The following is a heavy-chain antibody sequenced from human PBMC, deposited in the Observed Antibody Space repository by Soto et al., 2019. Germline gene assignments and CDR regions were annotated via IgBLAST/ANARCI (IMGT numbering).Heavy chain of an antibody. CDR2: ISSTGASI. D-gene: IGHD6-13*01. J-gene: IGHJ4*02. V-gene: IGHV3-64*07. CDR3: ARARIGADGTKYYFDY. Sequence: EVQLAESGGGLVQPGGSLRLSCAASGFTFSNFAVHWVRQAPGKGPEFVSGISSTGASIFYADSVKGRVTISRDNSKNTVNLQMGSLKPEDTAVYYCARARIGADGTKYYFDYWGRGTLVTVSS. CDR1: GFTFSNFA.